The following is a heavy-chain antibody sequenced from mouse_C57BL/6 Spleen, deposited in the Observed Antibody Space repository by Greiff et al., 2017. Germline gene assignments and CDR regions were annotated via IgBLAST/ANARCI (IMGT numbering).Heavy chain of an antibody. V-gene: IGHV14-4*01. Sequence: DVKLVESGAELVRPGASVKLSCTASGFNIKDDYMHWVKQRPEQGLEWIGWIDPANGDTEYASKFQGKSTITADTSSNTAYLQLSSLTSEDTAVYYCATTTVVATRGYWGQGTTLTVSS. CDR1: GFNIKDDY. CDR3: ATTTVVATRGY. J-gene: IGHJ2*01. CDR2: IDPANGDT. D-gene: IGHD1-1*01.